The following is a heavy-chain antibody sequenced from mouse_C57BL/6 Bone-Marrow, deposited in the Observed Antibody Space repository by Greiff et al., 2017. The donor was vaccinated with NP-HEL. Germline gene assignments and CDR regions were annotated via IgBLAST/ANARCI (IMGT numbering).Heavy chain of an antibody. Sequence: EVQLQQSGTVLARPGASVKMSCKTSGYTFTSYWMHWVKQRPGQGLEWIGAIYPGNSDTSYNQKFKGKAKLTAVTSASTAYMELSSLTNEDSAVYYCTKPYYYGSPWFAYWGQGTLVTVSA. CDR1: GYTFTSYW. V-gene: IGHV1-5*01. CDR2: IYPGNSDT. J-gene: IGHJ3*01. CDR3: TKPYYYGSPWFAY. D-gene: IGHD1-1*01.